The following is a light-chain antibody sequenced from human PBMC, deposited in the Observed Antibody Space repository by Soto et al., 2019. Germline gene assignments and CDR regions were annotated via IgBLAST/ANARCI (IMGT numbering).Light chain of an antibody. V-gene: IGLV2-23*01. CDR2: EGS. Sequence: QSVLTQPASVSGSPGQSITISCTGTSSDVGSDNLVSWYQQHPGKAPKLIIYEGSKRPSGVSDRFSGSKSGNTASLTISGLQAEDEADYYCCSYAGSDTLVFGGGTKLTVL. CDR3: CSYAGSDTLV. J-gene: IGLJ2*01. CDR1: SSDVGSDNL.